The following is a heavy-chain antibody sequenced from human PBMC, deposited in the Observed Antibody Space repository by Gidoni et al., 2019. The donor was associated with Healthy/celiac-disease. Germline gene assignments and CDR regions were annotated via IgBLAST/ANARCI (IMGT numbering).Heavy chain of an antibody. D-gene: IGHD3-22*01. CDR3: ARAPPDSSGYLYFDY. CDR1: GFTFSSYS. Sequence: EVQLVESGGGLVKPGGSLRLSCAASGFTFSSYSMNWVRQAPGKGLEWVSSISSSSSYIYYAASVKGRFTISRVNAKNSLYLQMNSLRAEDTAVYYCARAPPDSSGYLYFDYWGQGTLVTVSS. CDR2: ISSSSSYI. V-gene: IGHV3-21*01. J-gene: IGHJ4*02.